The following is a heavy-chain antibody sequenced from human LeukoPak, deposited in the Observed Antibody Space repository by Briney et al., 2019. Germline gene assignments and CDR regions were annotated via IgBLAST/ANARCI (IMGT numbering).Heavy chain of an antibody. CDR2: ISNSGGST. V-gene: IGHV3-23*01. J-gene: IGHJ4*02. CDR3: AKDRMLYSTGEFDY. CDR1: GFTFSSYA. Sequence: GESLRLSCAASGFTFSSYAMNWVRQAPGKGLEWVSTISNSGGSTYYADSVKGRFTISRDNSRNTLHLQMHSLTAEDTAVYYCAKDRMLYSTGEFDYWGQRTLVTVSS. D-gene: IGHD2-15*01.